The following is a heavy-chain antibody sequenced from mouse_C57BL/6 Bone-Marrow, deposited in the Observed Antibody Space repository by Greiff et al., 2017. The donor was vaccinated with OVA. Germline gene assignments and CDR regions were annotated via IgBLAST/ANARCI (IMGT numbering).Heavy chain of an antibody. V-gene: IGHV1-50*01. D-gene: IGHD2-3*01. CDR3: ARDGFYYYAMDY. J-gene: IGHJ4*01. CDR2: IDPSDSYT. CDR1: GYTFTSYW. Sequence: QVQLQQPGAELVKPGASVKLSCKASGYTFTSYWIQWVKQRPGQGLEWIGEIDPSDSYTNYNQKFKGKATLTVDTSSSTAYMQLSSLTSEDSAVYYCARDGFYYYAMDYWGQGTSVTVSS.